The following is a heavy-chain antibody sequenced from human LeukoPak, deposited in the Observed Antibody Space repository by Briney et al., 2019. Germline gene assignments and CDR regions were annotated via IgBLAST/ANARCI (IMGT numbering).Heavy chain of an antibody. Sequence: SETLSLTCGVFGVSCSGHFYIWIRQSPGKGLEWIGEITHRGSINYNPSLKSRVAMSVDTSKNHFSLNLTSVTAADNGIYYCARALAAAVINWGQGTLVTVSS. CDR2: ITHRGSI. CDR3: ARALAAAVIN. CDR1: GVSCSGHF. V-gene: IGHV4-34*01. J-gene: IGHJ1*01. D-gene: IGHD6-13*01.